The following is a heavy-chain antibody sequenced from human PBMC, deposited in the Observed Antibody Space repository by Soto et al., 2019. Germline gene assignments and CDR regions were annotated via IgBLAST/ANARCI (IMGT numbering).Heavy chain of an antibody. J-gene: IGHJ1*01. V-gene: IGHV3-11*01. Sequence: QVQLVESGGGLVKPGGSLRLSCAASGFTFSDYYMSWIRQAPGKGLEWVSYISSSGSTIYYADSVKGRFTISRDNAKNSLYVQMNSLRAEDTAVYYCARDRGYCSGGSCYSGLEALHWGQGTLVTVSS. D-gene: IGHD2-15*01. CDR2: ISSSGSTI. CDR1: GFTFSDYY. CDR3: ARDRGYCSGGSCYSGLEALH.